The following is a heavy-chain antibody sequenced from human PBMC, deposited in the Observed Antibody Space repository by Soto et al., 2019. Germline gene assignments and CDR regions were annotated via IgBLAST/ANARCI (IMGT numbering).Heavy chain of an antibody. Sequence: GGSLRLSCAASGFTFSSYAMSWVRQAPGKGLEWVSAISGSGGSTYYADSVKGRFTISRDNSKNTLYLQMNSLRAEDTAVYYCAKVLTTVTTLGWAFDIWGQGTMVTVSS. J-gene: IGHJ3*02. CDR3: AKVLTTVTTLGWAFDI. D-gene: IGHD4-17*01. CDR1: GFTFSSYA. CDR2: ISGSGGST. V-gene: IGHV3-23*01.